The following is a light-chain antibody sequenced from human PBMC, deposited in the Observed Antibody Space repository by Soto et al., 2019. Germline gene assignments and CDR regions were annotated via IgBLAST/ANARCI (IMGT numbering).Light chain of an antibody. Sequence: SYELTQPPSVSVSPGQTASITCSGNELGDKHASWYQQKPGQSPVLVIYGNNKRPSGIPERFSGSNSGSTATLTISGTQTMDEADYYCQAGDSTTAGFGGGTKLTVL. V-gene: IGLV3-1*01. CDR3: QAGDSTTAG. CDR2: GNN. J-gene: IGLJ2*01. CDR1: ELGDKH.